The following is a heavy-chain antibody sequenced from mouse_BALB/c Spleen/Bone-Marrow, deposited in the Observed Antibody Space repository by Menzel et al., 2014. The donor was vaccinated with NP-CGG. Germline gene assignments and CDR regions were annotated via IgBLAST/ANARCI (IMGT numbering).Heavy chain of an antibody. CDR1: GFTFSSFG. CDR3: ARDRYDEYFDA. D-gene: IGHD2-14*01. J-gene: IGHJ1*01. V-gene: IGHV5-17*02. Sequence: EVQLVESGGGLVQPGGSRKLSCAASGFTFSSFGMHWVRQAPEKGLEWVAYISSGSSTIYYADTVKGRFTISRDNPKNTLFLQMTSLRSEDTAMYYCARDRYDEYFDAWGAGTTVTVSS. CDR2: ISSGSSTI.